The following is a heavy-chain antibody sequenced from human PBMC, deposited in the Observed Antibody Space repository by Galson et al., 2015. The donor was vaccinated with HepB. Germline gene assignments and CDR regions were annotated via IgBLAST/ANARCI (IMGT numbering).Heavy chain of an antibody. V-gene: IGHV3-15*01. Sequence: SLRLSCAASGFTSSYTWMHWVRQAPGKGLEWVGRIKIKSDGGATDYAAPVKGRFTISRDDSKNTLYLQMSSLRAEDTAVYYCAKVWGLKFGGVINAFDIWGQGTMVTVSS. CDR3: AKVWGLKFGGVINAFDI. J-gene: IGHJ3*02. CDR1: GFTSSYTW. CDR2: IKIKSDGGAT. D-gene: IGHD3-16*01.